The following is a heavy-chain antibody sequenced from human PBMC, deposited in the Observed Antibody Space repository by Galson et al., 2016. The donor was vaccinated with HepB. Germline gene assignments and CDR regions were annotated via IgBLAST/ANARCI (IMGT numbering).Heavy chain of an antibody. CDR1: GFSLSSNGVG. D-gene: IGHD6-19*01. CDR3: AHRGLHDSSGYSYSPFDF. V-gene: IGHV2-5*02. J-gene: IGHJ4*02. CDR2: IFWDDDQ. Sequence: PALVKPTQTLTLTRTVSGFSLSSNGVGVGWIRQPPGKALEWLALIFWDDDQRYNPSLKNRVTVTKDTSKNQVVLTVTDMDPVDTATYFCAHRGLHDSSGYSYSPFDFWGQGILVTVSS.